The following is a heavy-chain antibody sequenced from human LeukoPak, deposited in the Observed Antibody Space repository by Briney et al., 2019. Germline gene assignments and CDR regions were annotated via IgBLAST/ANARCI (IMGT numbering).Heavy chain of an antibody. CDR3: AREGDSSGYYDY. CDR2: IYSGGST. J-gene: IGHJ4*02. D-gene: IGHD3-22*01. Sequence: GGSLRLSCAASGFTVSSNYMSWVRQAPGKGLEWVSVIYSGGSTYYADSVKGRFTISRDNSRNTLYLQMNSLRAEDTAVYYCAREGDSSGYYDYWGQGTLVTVSS. CDR1: GFTVSSNY. V-gene: IGHV3-53*01.